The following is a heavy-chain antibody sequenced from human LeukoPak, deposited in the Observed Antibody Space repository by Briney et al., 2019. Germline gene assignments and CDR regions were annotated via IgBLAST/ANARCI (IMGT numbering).Heavy chain of an antibody. CDR1: GFTFRSYG. Sequence: PGGSLRLSCAASGFTFRSYGMHWVRQAPGKGLEYVAAIRSNGGSTDYANSVKGRFTISRDNSKNTLYLQMGSLRAEDMAVYYCARISSSYDYDYWGQGTLVTVSS. CDR3: ARISSSYDYDY. J-gene: IGHJ4*02. D-gene: IGHD6-6*01. V-gene: IGHV3-64*01. CDR2: IRSNGGST.